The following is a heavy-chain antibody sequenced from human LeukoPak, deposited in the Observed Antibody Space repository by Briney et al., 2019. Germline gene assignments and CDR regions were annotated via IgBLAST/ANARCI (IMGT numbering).Heavy chain of an antibody. CDR1: GFTFSSYA. V-gene: IGHV3-23*01. Sequence: PGGSQRLSCAASGFTFSSYAMSWVRQAPGKGLEWVSAISGSGGSTYYADSVKGRFTISRDNSKNTLYLQMNSLRAEDTAVYYCAKHYYDSSGYYYWGQGTLVTVPS. D-gene: IGHD3-22*01. J-gene: IGHJ4*02. CDR2: ISGSGGST. CDR3: AKHYYDSSGYYY.